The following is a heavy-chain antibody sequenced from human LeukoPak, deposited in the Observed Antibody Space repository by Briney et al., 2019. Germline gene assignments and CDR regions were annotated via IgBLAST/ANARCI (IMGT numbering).Heavy chain of an antibody. V-gene: IGHV4-61*01. D-gene: IGHD5-12*01. CDR3: ARGLSGHDYDDY. Sequence: SETLSLTCTVSGGSVSSGSYYWSWIRQPPGKGLEWIGYIYYSGSTNYNPSLKSRVTISVDTSKNQFSLKLSSVTAADTAVYYCARGLSGHDYDDYWGQGTLVTVSS. J-gene: IGHJ4*02. CDR1: GGSVSSGSYY. CDR2: IYYSGST.